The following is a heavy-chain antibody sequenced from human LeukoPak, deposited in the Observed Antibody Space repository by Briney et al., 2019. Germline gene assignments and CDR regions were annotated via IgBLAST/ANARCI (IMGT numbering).Heavy chain of an antibody. CDR2: IYSGGST. V-gene: IGHV3-66*01. J-gene: IGHJ3*02. Sequence: GSLRLSCAASGFTVSSNYMSWVRQAPGKGLEWVSVIYSGGSTYYADSVKGRFTISRDNSKNTLYLQMNSLRAEDTAVYYCARDNGAGYGSGSYQGAFDIWGQGTMVTVSS. CDR3: ARDNGAGYGSGSYQGAFDI. D-gene: IGHD3-10*01. CDR1: GFTVSSNY.